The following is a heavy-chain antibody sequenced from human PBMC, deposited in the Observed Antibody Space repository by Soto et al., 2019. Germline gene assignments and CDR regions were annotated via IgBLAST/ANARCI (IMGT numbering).Heavy chain of an antibody. Sequence: QVQLVESGGGVVQPGRSLRLSCAASGFTFSSYAMHWVRQAPGKGLEWVAVISSDGSNKYYADSVKGRFTISRDNSKNTLYLQMSSLRAEDTAVYYCARWYSASYYRLRGMDVWCQGTTVSVSS. J-gene: IGHJ6*02. D-gene: IGHD1-26*01. CDR2: ISSDGSNK. CDR3: ARWYSASYYRLRGMDV. CDR1: GFTFSSYA. V-gene: IGHV3-30-3*01.